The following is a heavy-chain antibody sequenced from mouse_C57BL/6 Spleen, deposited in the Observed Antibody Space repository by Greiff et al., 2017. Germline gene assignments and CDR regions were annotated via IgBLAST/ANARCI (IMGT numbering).Heavy chain of an antibody. CDR2: IYPGNSDT. D-gene: IGHD1-1*01. J-gene: IGHJ4*01. CDR1: GYTFTSYW. CDR3: TRGHITTVVAGAMDY. Sequence: VQLQQSGTVLARPGASVKMSCKTSGYTFTSYWMHWVKQRPGQGLEWIGAIYPGNSDTSYNQKFKGKAKLTAVTSASTAYMELSSLTNEDSAVYYCTRGHITTVVAGAMDYWGQGTSVTVSS. V-gene: IGHV1-5*01.